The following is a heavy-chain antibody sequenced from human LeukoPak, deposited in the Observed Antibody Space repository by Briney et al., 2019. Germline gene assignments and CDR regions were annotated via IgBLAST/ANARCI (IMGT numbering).Heavy chain of an antibody. CDR1: GFTFSSYE. CDR2: IDSSGSNI. V-gene: IGHV3-48*03. CDR3: ARDLSAYSSSVGVDY. Sequence: PGGSLRLSCAASGFTFSSYEMNWVRQAPGKGLEWVSYIDSSGSNIHYADSVKGRFTISRDNAKNSLYLQMNSLRAEDTAVYYCARDLSAYSSSVGVDYWGQGTLVTVSS. J-gene: IGHJ4*02. D-gene: IGHD6-6*01.